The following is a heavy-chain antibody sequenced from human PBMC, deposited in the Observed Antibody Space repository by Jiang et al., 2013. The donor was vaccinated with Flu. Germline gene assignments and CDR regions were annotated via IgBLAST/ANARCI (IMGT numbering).Heavy chain of an antibody. V-gene: IGHV1-69*01. D-gene: IGHD4-17*01. CDR3: ARGGDYGAKGDY. J-gene: IGHJ4*02. CDR2: IIPIFGTA. Sequence: GIIPIFGTANYAQKFQGRVTITADESTSTAYMELSSLRSEDTAVYYCARGGDYGAKGDYWGQGTLVTVSS.